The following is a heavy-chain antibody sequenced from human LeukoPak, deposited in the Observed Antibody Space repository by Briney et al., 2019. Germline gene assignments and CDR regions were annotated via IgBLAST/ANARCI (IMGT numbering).Heavy chain of an antibody. Sequence: SETLSLTCAVSGGSISSGGYSWSWLRHPPGTGLEWIGYIYHSGSTYYNPSLKSRVTISVDTSKNQFSLKLSSVTAADTAVYYCAMTQLERRPRNYWFDPWGQGTLVTVSS. D-gene: IGHD1-1*01. CDR1: GGSISSGGYS. CDR2: IYHSGST. J-gene: IGHJ5*02. V-gene: IGHV4-30-2*01. CDR3: AMTQLERRPRNYWFDP.